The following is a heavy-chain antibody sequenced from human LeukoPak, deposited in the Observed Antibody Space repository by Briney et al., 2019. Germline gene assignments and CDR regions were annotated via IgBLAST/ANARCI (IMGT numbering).Heavy chain of an antibody. CDR1: GGSISSGDYY. V-gene: IGHV4-30-4*08. D-gene: IGHD3-22*01. J-gene: IGHJ4*02. CDR2: IYYSGST. Sequence: SETLSHTCTVSGGSISSGDYYWSWIRQPPGKGLEWIGYIYYSGSTYYNPSLKSRVTISVDTSKNQFSLKLSSVTAADTAVYYCARSVGRGVYYDSSGYLDYWGQGTLVTVSS. CDR3: ARSVGRGVYYDSSGYLDY.